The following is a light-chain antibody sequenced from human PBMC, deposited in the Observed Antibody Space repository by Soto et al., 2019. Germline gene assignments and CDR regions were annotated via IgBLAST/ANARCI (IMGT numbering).Light chain of an antibody. CDR1: SSNIGSNT. CDR3: AAWDDSLNGRWV. CDR2: SNN. J-gene: IGLJ3*02. Sequence: QSVLTQPPSASGTPGQRVTISCSGSSSNIGSNTVNWYQQLPGTAPKLLIYSNNQRPSGVPDRFSGSKSGTSASLAISGLQSEDEADYYCAAWDDSLNGRWVFGGGIKVTVL. V-gene: IGLV1-44*01.